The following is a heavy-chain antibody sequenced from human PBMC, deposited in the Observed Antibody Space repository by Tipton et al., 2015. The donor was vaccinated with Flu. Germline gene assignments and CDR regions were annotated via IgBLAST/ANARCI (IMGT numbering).Heavy chain of an antibody. D-gene: IGHD5-12*01. Sequence: LRLSCTVSGGSINNYYWSWVRQPPGKGLEYIGYVPFRGDTNYNPSLKTRVTTSVDTSKNQFFLKLTSVTAADTAVYYCARSADIGVYRYGMDVWGQGTTVTVSS. V-gene: IGHV4-59*01. CDR1: GGSINNYY. CDR3: ARSADIGVYRYGMDV. J-gene: IGHJ6*02. CDR2: VPFRGDT.